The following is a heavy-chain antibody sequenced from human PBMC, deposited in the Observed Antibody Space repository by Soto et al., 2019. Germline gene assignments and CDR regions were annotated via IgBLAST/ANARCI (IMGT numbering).Heavy chain of an antibody. Sequence: PSETLSLTCTVSGGSVSSGSYYWSWIRQPPGKGLEWIGYIYYSGSTNYNPSLKSRVTISVDTSKNQFSLKLSSVTAADTAVYYCARDSKYQLFGYWGQGTLVTVSA. D-gene: IGHD2-2*01. V-gene: IGHV4-61*01. J-gene: IGHJ4*02. CDR1: GGSVSSGSYY. CDR3: ARDSKYQLFGY. CDR2: IYYSGST.